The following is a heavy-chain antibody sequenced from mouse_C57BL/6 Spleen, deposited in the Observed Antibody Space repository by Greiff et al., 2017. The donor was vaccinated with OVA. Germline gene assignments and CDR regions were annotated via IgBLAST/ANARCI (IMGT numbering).Heavy chain of an antibody. D-gene: IGHD2-4*01. CDR3: ARLYYDSYYFDY. CDR1: GISITTGNYR. Sequence: EVKLMESGPGLVKPSQTVFLTCTVTGISITTGNYRWSWIRQFPGNKLEWIGYIYYSGTITYNPSLTSRTTITRDTPKNQFFLEMNSLTAEDTATYYCARLYYDSYYFDYWGQGTTLTVSS. J-gene: IGHJ2*01. CDR2: IYYSGTI. V-gene: IGHV3-5*01.